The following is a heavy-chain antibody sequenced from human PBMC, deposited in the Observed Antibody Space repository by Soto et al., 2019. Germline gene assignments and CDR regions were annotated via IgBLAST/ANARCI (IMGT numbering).Heavy chain of an antibody. Sequence: QPGGSLRLSCAASGFIFSDYWMNWVRQAPGKGLEWVANIKEDGSEKYYVDSVKGRFTISRDNAKNSLYLQMNSLRAEDTAVYYCAKIGSSTWYTWAFDVWGQGTMVTVSS. CDR3: AKIGSSTWYTWAFDV. CDR1: GFIFSDYW. J-gene: IGHJ3*01. V-gene: IGHV3-7*01. D-gene: IGHD6-13*01. CDR2: IKEDGSEK.